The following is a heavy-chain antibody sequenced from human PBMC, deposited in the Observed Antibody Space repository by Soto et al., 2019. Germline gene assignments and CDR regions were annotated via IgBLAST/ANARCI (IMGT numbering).Heavy chain of an antibody. CDR2: ISPGSRYP. J-gene: IGHJ5*02. CDR3: VRGGGGGRFDP. V-gene: IGHV3-11*06. D-gene: IGHD2-15*01. CDR1: GFTFGDSY. Sequence: GGSLRLSCAGSGFTFGDSYMSWIRQAPGKGLEWLSYISPGSRYPAYADSVKGRFTISRDNAKRSLYLQMMSLTAEDTAIYYCVRGGGGGRFDPWGQVTMVTVSS.